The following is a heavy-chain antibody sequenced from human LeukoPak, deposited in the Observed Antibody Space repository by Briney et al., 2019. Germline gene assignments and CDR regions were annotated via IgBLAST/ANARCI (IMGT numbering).Heavy chain of an antibody. CDR2: INNEGSDT. V-gene: IGHV3-74*01. D-gene: IGHD1-1*01. CDR1: GLTFSNHW. J-gene: IGHJ4*02. CDR3: ATKAGNFQERVSLDY. Sequence: GGSLRLSCLVSGLTFSNHWMHWVRQAPGKGLVWVSHINNEGSDTRYADSVKGRFTISRDNGKNTVYLQMNSLRADDAAVYYCATKAGNFQERVSLDYWGQGILVTVSS.